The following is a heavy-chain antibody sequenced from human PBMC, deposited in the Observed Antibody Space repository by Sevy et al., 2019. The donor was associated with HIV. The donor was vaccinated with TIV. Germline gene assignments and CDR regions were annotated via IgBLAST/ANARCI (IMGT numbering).Heavy chain of an antibody. CDR1: GGSISSGGYY. CDR3: ARADFVVAPAAIID. Sequence: SETLSLTCTVSGGSISSGGYYWSWIRQHPGKGLEWIGYIDYSGSTYYNPSLKSRVTISVETSKNQFSLKLSTVTAADTAVYYGARADFVVAPAAIIDWGQGTLVTVSS. CDR2: IDYSGST. D-gene: IGHD2-2*01. J-gene: IGHJ4*02. V-gene: IGHV4-31*03.